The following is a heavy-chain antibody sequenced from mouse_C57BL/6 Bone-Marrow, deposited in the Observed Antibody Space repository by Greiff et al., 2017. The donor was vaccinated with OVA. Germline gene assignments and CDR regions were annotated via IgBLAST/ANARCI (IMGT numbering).Heavy chain of an antibody. Sequence: VQLQQSGPGLVQPSQSLSITCTVSGFSLTSYGVHWVRQSPGKGLAWLGVIWSGGSTDYNAAFISRLSISKDNSKSQVFFKMNSLQADDTAIYYCARNKDSNYAFDYWGQGTTLTVSS. V-gene: IGHV2-2*01. J-gene: IGHJ2*01. CDR3: ARNKDSNYAFDY. CDR1: GFSLTSYG. D-gene: IGHD2-5*01. CDR2: IWSGGST.